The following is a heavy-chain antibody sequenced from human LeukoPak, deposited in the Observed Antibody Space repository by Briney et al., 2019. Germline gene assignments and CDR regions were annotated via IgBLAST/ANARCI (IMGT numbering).Heavy chain of an antibody. CDR2: IYYSGST. CDR3: ARDMGEPAPDY. Sequence: SETLSLTCTVSGGSISSYYWSWIRQPPGKGLEWIGYIYYSGSTNYNPSLKSRVTISVDTSKNQFSLKLSSVTAADTAVYYCARDMGEPAPDYWGQGTLVTVSS. J-gene: IGHJ4*02. CDR1: GGSISSYY. V-gene: IGHV4-59*01. D-gene: IGHD3-16*01.